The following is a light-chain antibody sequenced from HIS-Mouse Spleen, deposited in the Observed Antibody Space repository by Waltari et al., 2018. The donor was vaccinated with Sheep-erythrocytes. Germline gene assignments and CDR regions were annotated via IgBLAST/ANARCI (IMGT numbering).Light chain of an antibody. CDR2: QDT. J-gene: IGLJ1*01. V-gene: IGLV3-1*01. CDR3: CSYAGSYNHV. CDR1: KLGDKY. Sequence: SSELTQPPSVSVSPGQTASITCSGDKLGDKYACWYQQKPGQSPVLVIYQDTKRPSGIPVRFSGSNSGNTATLTISGTQAMDDADYYCCSYAGSYNHVFATGTKVTVL.